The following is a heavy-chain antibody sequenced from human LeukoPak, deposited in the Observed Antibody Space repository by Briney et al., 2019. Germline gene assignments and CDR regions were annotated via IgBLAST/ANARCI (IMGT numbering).Heavy chain of an antibody. CDR3: ARVAAGSSWWGAFDI. CDR1: GYTLTGYY. V-gene: IGHV1-2*02. J-gene: IGHJ3*02. CDR2: INPNSGGT. Sequence: ASVKVSCKASGYTLTGYYMHWVRQAPGQGLEWVGWINPNSGGTNYAQKFQGRVTMTRDTSISTAYMELSRLRSDDTAVYYCARVAAGSSWWGAFDIWGQGTMATVSS. D-gene: IGHD6-13*01.